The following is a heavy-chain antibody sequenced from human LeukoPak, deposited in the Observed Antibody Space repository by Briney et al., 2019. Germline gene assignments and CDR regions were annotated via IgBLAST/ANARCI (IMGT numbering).Heavy chain of an antibody. J-gene: IGHJ2*01. CDR3: ARDLPPRYFDL. CDR1: GGSISSYY. CDR2: IYYSGST. V-gene: IGHV4-59*01. Sequence: PSETLSLTCTVSGGSISSYYWSWIRQPPGKGLEWIGYIYYSGSTNYNPSLKSRVTTSVDTSKNQFSLKLSSVTAADTAVYYCARDLPPRYFDLWGRGTLVTVSS.